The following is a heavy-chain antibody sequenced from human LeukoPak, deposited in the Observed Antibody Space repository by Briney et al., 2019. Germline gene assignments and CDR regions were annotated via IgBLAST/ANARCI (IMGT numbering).Heavy chain of an antibody. CDR2: ISSGSHYI. CDR3: VRTSRSSATDN. V-gene: IGHV3-21*01. J-gene: IGHJ4*02. Sequence: GGSLRLSCAASGFTFSSYAMSWVRQAPGKGLEWVSSISSGSHYIHYADSMKGRFTISRVNAKNSLFLQMNSLRAEDTAVYYCVRTSRSSATDNWGQGTLVTVSS. D-gene: IGHD1-26*01. CDR1: GFTFSSYA.